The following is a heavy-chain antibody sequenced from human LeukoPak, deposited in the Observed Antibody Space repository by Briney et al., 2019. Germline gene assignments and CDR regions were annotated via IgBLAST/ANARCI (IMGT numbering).Heavy chain of an antibody. CDR3: ASSSATVTLLFDY. Sequence: NXVRQAPXXXLEXXSSISSTSSYISYADSVKGRFTISRDNAKNSLYLQMNSLRAEDTAVYYCASSSATVTLLFDYWGQGTLVTVSS. CDR2: ISSTSSYI. V-gene: IGHV3-21*01. J-gene: IGHJ4*02. D-gene: IGHD4-17*01.